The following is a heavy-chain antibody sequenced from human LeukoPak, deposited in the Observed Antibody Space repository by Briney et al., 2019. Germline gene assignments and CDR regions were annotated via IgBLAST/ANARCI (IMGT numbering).Heavy chain of an antibody. CDR1: GGSISQYY. J-gene: IGHJ2*01. V-gene: IGHV4-59*01. Sequence: SETLSLTCTLSGGSISQYYWSWIRQPPGKGPEWIGYVYRSGNTDYNPSLKSRVTISVDTSKNHFSLNLTSVTAADTAVYYCARVKDFAYSFFDLWGRGTLVTVSS. CDR3: ARVKDFAYSFFDL. CDR2: VYRSGNT.